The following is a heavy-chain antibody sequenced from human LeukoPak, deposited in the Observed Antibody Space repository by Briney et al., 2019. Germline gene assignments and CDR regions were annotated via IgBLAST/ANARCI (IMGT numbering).Heavy chain of an antibody. CDR3: ARLPIVGATDPYYFDY. CDR2: IYYSGST. Sequence: SETLSLTCTVSGGSISSYYWSWIRQPPGKGLEWIGYIYYSGSTNYNPSLKSRVTISVDTSKNQFSLKLSSVTAADTAVYYCARLPIVGATDPYYFDYWGQGTLVTVSS. D-gene: IGHD1-26*01. J-gene: IGHJ4*02. CDR1: GGSISSYY. V-gene: IGHV4-59*12.